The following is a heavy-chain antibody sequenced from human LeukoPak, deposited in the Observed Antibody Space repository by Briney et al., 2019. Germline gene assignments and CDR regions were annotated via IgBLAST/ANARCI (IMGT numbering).Heavy chain of an antibody. V-gene: IGHV5-51*01. D-gene: IGHD4-17*01. CDR1: GYSFTNYW. CDR3: ARVGTTTVTTDYYYMDV. Sequence: GESLKISCKGSGYSFTNYWIGWVRQMPGKGLEWMGIIYPGDSDTKYSPSFQGQVTISADKSISTAYLQWSSLKASDTAMYYCARVGTTTVTTDYYYMDVWGKGTTVTISS. J-gene: IGHJ6*03. CDR2: IYPGDSDT.